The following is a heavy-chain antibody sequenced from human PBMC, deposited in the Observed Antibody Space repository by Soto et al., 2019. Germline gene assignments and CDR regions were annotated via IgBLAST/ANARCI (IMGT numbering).Heavy chain of an antibody. CDR2: IIPILGIA. D-gene: IGHD2-15*01. V-gene: IGHV1-69*02. CDR1: GGTFSSYT. J-gene: IGHJ3*02. Sequence: QVQLVQSGAEVKKPGSSVKVSCKASGGTFSSYTISWVRQAPGQGLEWMGRIIPILGIANYAQKFQGRVTITADKSTSTAYMELSSLRSEDTAVYYCASSRSDHCSGGRCYSGSMHDAFDIWGQGTMVTVSS. CDR3: ASSRSDHCSGGRCYSGSMHDAFDI.